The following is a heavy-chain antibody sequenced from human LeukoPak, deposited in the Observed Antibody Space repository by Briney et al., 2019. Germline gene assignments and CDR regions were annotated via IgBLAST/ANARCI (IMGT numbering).Heavy chain of an antibody. CDR2: ISYNGGTI. CDR3: AKDGCSGGSCYGRSALDI. CDR1: GLTLNDYA. D-gene: IGHD2-15*01. Sequence: GGSLRLSCAVSGLTLNDYAMHWVRQAPGKGLEWVSGISYNGGTIGFADSVKGRFTISRDNAKNSLYLQMNSLRAEDMALYYCAKDGCSGGSCYGRSALDIWGQGTMVTVSS. J-gene: IGHJ3*02. V-gene: IGHV3-9*03.